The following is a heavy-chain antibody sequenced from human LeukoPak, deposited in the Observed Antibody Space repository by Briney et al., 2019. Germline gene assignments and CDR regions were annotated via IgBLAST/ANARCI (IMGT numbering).Heavy chain of an antibody. CDR1: GFTFSSCS. CDR2: ISSSSSYI. J-gene: IGHJ3*02. V-gene: IGHV3-21*01. Sequence: GGSLRLSCAASGFTFSSCSMNWVRQAPGKGLEWVSSISSSSSYIYYADSVKGRFTISRDNAKNSLYLQMNSLRAEDTAVYYCARAFRDCYNPDPLDIWRQGTMVTVSS. D-gene: IGHD5-24*01. CDR3: ARAFRDCYNPDPLDI.